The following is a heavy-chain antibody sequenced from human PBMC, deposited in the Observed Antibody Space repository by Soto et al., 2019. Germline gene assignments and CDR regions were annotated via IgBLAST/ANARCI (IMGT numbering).Heavy chain of an antibody. D-gene: IGHD6-13*01. J-gene: IGHJ4*02. CDR3: AKVPLSSSWSVFDY. CDR2: ISGSGGST. CDR1: GVTFSNYA. V-gene: IGHV3-23*01. Sequence: GGLRLSCAPSGVTFSNYAMSCVRQAPGKGLEWVSAISGSGGSTYFADSVKGRFTISRDNSKNTLSLQMNSLRAEDTAVYYCAKVPLSSSWSVFDYWGQGTLVTVSS.